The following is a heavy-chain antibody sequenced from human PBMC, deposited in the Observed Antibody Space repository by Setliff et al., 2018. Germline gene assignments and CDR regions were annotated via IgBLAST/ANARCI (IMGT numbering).Heavy chain of an antibody. CDR2: IYYSGNT. Sequence: SETLSLTCTVSGGSISDHFWSWIRQPPGKGLEWIGSIYYSGNTNYNPSLKSLVTISVDTSKNHFSLKLSSVTAADTAVYYCASSSGSYPGSNYFDSWGQGTLVTVSS. CDR3: ASSSGSYPGSNYFDS. D-gene: IGHD1-26*01. J-gene: IGHJ4*02. V-gene: IGHV4-59*11. CDR1: GGSISDHF.